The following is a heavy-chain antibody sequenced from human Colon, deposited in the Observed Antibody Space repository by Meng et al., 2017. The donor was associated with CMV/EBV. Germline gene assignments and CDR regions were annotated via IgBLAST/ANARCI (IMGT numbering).Heavy chain of an antibody. CDR1: GFAFSSYE. J-gene: IGHJ1*01. D-gene: IGHD3-10*01. CDR3: ARGVRGVWAEYFQH. CDR2: ISNGGGNT. Sequence: GESLKISCVASGFAFSSYEMNWVRQAPGKGLEWVSAISNGGGNTYYADSVRGRFTISRDNSKNTLSLQMNSLRDEDTAVYYCARGVRGVWAEYFQHWGQGTLVTVSS. V-gene: IGHV3-23*01.